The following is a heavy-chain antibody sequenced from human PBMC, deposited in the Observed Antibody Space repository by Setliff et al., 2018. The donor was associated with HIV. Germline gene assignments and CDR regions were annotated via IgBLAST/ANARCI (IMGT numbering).Heavy chain of an antibody. V-gene: IGHV1-69*13. CDR1: GDNFNNVA. CDR2: ILPIFGST. Sequence: SVKVSCKASGDNFNNVALNWVRQAPGQGLEWMGGILPIFGSTDYAQKFQGRLTITAVQSQNTVYMELSSLRSDDTAVYYCTNRGGSGTNVGNWFDPWGQGMLVTVSS. D-gene: IGHD3-10*01. CDR3: TNRGGSGTNVGNWFDP. J-gene: IGHJ5*02.